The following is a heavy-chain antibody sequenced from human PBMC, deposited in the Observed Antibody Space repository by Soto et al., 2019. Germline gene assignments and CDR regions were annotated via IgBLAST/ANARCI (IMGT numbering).Heavy chain of an antibody. D-gene: IGHD6-6*01. CDR2: IYYDGNT. J-gene: IGHJ4*02. CDR1: GGSISSSSYY. V-gene: IGHV4-39*01. Sequence: PSETLSLTCTVSGGSISSSSYYWGWIRQPTGKGLECIGSIYYDGNTYYNPSLKSRVIISVDMSKNQFSLKLSSVTAADTAVYYCARSSIAPRLFMYPFDYWGQGTLVTVS. CDR3: ARSSIAPRLFMYPFDY.